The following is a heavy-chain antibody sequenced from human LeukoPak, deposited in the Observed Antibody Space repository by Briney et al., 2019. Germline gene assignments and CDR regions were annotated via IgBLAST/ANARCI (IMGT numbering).Heavy chain of an antibody. J-gene: IGHJ4*02. CDR3: AKAVSWSTYYFDY. CDR1: GFPFSSYA. V-gene: IGHV3-23*01. D-gene: IGHD6-13*01. Sequence: GGALRLSFAASGFPFSSYAMSWVRQAPGKGLEWVSAISGSGGSTYYADSVKGRFTISRDNSKNTLYLQMNSLRAEDTAVYYCAKAVSWSTYYFDYWGQGTLVTVSS. CDR2: ISGSGGST.